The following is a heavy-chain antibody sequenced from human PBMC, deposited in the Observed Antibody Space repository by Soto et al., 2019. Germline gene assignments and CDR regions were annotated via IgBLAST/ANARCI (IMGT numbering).Heavy chain of an antibody. CDR2: INPSGGST. J-gene: IGHJ4*01. Sequence: SVKLSCKSSGYTFTSSYMHWVLQAPGQGLEWMGIINPSGGSTSYAQKFQGRVTMTRDTSTSTVYMELSSLRSEDTAVYYCARAFYGYPRDYRSNGTRVTVS. D-gene: IGHD5-18*01. CDR1: GYTFTSSY. CDR3: ARAFYGYPRDY. V-gene: IGHV1-46*01.